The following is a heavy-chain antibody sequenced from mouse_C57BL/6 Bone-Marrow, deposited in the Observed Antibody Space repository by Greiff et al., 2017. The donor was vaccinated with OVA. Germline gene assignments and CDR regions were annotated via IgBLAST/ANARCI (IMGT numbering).Heavy chain of an antibody. J-gene: IGHJ2*01. CDR3: TTIGYDGDFDY. D-gene: IGHD2-2*01. CDR2: IDPENGDT. Sequence: EVKLVESGAELVRPGASVKLSCTASGFNIKDDYMHWVKQRPEQGLEWIGWIDPENGDTEYASKFQGKATITADTSSNTAYLQLSSLTSEDTAVYYCTTIGYDGDFDYWGQGTTLTVSS. V-gene: IGHV14-4*01. CDR1: GFNIKDDY.